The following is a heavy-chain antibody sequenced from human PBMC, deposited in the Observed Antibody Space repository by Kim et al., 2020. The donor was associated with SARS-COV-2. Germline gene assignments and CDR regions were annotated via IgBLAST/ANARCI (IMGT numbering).Heavy chain of an antibody. J-gene: IGHJ6*03. Sequence: GESLKISCKGSGYNFTSYWIGWVRQMPGKGLEWMVIIYPGDSDTRYSPSFQGQVTISADKSISTAYLQWSSLKASDTAMYYCARHRGYYYYYMDVWGKGTTVTVSS. CDR3: ARHRGYYYYYMDV. CDR1: GYNFTSYW. V-gene: IGHV5-51*01. CDR2: IYPGDSDT.